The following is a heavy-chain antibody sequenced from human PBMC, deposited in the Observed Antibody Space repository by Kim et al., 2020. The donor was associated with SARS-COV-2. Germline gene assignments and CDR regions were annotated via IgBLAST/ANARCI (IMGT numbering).Heavy chain of an antibody. J-gene: IGHJ4*02. Sequence: SVKVSCKASGGTFSSYAISWVRQAPGQGLEWMGGIIPIFGTANYAQKFQGRVTITADESTSTAYMELSSLRSEDTAVYYCASEPGEEWTGIFGIWGQGTLVTVSS. CDR1: GGTFSSYA. V-gene: IGHV1-69*13. CDR2: IIPIFGTA. D-gene: IGHD3-3*01. CDR3: ASEPGEEWTGIFGI.